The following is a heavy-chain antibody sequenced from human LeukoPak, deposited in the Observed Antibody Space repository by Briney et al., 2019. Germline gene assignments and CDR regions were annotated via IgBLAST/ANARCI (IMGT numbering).Heavy chain of an antibody. CDR3: AKVARDYWYFDL. J-gene: IGHJ2*01. Sequence: GGSLRLSCAASGFTFSSYAMSWGRQAPGKGLEWVSAITGSGGSTYYADSVRGRVTISRDNSKHTLYLQTNSLRAEDTAVYYCAKVARDYWYFDLWGRGTLVTVSS. V-gene: IGHV3-23*01. CDR1: GFTFSSYA. CDR2: ITGSGGST.